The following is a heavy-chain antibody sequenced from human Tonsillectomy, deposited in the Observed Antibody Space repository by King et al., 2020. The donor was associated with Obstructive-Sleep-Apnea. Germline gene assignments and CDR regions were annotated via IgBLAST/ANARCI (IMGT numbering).Heavy chain of an antibody. D-gene: IGHD2-15*01. Sequence: VQLVESGGGVVQPGGSLRLSCAASGFTFSSYGMHWVRQAPGKGLEGVAFTRFDGSIKYYADSLKGRFTISRDNSKNTLYLQMNSLRAEDTAVYYCAKDVATTQGSDAFDIWGQGTTVTVSS. CDR3: AKDVATTQGSDAFDI. CDR2: TRFDGSIK. CDR1: GFTFSSYG. J-gene: IGHJ3*02. V-gene: IGHV3-30*02.